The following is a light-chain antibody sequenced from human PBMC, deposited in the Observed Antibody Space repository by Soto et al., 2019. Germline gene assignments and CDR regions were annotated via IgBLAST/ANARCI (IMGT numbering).Light chain of an antibody. V-gene: IGKV1-39*01. J-gene: IGKJ1*01. CDR3: QQCYSYPLT. CDR1: QRISTY. CDR2: AAS. Sequence: DIQMTQSPSTLSAGVGDRVTITCRASQRISTYLNCYQQKPGKAHTLLIYAASSLQSGVPSRFSGGGSGTDFTLTINTLQPEDFATCFCQQCYSYPLTFGQGTKVAIK.